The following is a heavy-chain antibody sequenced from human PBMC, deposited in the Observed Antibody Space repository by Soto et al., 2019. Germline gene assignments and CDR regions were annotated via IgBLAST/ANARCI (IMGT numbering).Heavy chain of an antibody. CDR1: GFTFSDYY. J-gene: IGHJ5*02. CDR2: ISSSGSTI. CDR3: ARDAVKCSGGSCWGENWFDP. D-gene: IGHD2-15*01. V-gene: IGHV3-11*01. Sequence: PGGSLRLSCAASGFTFSDYYMSWIRQAPGKGLEWVSYISSSGSTIYYADSVKGRFTISRDNAKNSLYLQMNSLRAEDTAVYYCARDAVKCSGGSCWGENWFDPWGQGTLVTVSS.